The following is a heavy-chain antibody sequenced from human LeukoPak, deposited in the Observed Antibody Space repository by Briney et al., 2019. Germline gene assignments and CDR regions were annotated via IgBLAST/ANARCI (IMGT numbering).Heavy chain of an antibody. J-gene: IGHJ6*02. CDR2: ISGSGGST. V-gene: IGHV3-23*01. CDR3: AKDHCSGGSCYYDYYYYYGMDV. CDR1: GFTFSSYA. Sequence: GGSLRPSCAASGFTFSSYAMSWVRQAPGKGLEWVSAISGSGGSTYYADSVKGRFTISRDNSKNTLYLQMNSLRAEDTAVYYCAKDHCSGGSCYYDYYYYYGMDVWGQGTTVTVSS. D-gene: IGHD2-15*01.